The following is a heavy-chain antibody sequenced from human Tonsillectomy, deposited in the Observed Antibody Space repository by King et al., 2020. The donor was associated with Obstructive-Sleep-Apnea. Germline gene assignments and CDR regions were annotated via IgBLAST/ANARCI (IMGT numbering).Heavy chain of an antibody. D-gene: IGHD2-2*01. Sequence: QLVQSGGTLVKPGGSLRLSCAASRFTFNNAWMSWVRQAPGKGLEWVGRIKSNTDGVTTDYAAPVKGRFIISRDDSKNTLYLQLNRLKYEDTAKYYCATTDLKEWSAIAGYASEPFGYWGQGTLVTVSS. J-gene: IGHJ4*02. CDR1: RFTFNNAW. CDR3: ATTDLKEWSAIAGYASEPFGY. V-gene: IGHV3-15*02. CDR2: IKSNTDGVTT.